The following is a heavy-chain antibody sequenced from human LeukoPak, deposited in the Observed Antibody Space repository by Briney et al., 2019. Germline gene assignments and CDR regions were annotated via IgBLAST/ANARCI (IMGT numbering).Heavy chain of an antibody. CDR3: AKDTPLCYFDY. Sequence: GGSLRLSCAASGYTFSSHGMHWVRQAPGKGLEWLAVISYDGSNEYYAESVKGRFTISRDNSKKTLYLRMNSLRAEDTAVYYCAKDTPLCYFDYWGQGTLVTVSS. J-gene: IGHJ4*02. CDR1: GYTFSSHG. V-gene: IGHV3-30*18. D-gene: IGHD3-16*01. CDR2: ISYDGSNE.